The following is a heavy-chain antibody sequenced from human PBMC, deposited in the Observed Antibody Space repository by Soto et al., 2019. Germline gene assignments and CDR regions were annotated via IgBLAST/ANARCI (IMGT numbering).Heavy chain of an antibody. CDR1: GFTFSSYW. Sequence: GGSLRLSCAASGFTFSSYWMYWVRQAPGKGLAWVSRINIDVSSISYADSVKGRFTISRDNAKNMLYLQMNSLRAEDTAVYYCARVAPVGELNFDYWGQGTLVTVSS. J-gene: IGHJ4*02. CDR2: INIDVSSI. V-gene: IGHV3-74*01. CDR3: ARVAPVGELNFDY. D-gene: IGHD3-10*01.